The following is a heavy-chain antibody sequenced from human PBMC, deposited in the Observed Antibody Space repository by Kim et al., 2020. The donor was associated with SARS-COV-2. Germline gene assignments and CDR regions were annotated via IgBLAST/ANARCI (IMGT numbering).Heavy chain of an antibody. D-gene: IGHD3-9*01. CDR3: ARFEGYGMDV. J-gene: IGHJ6*02. V-gene: IGHV3-21*01. CDR1: GFTFSTYS. CDR2: ISTSSSYI. Sequence: GGSLRLSCAASGFTFSTYSMNWVRQAPGKGLEWVSSISTSSSYIYYADLAKGRFTISRDNAKSSLFLQMNSLRVEDTVVYYCARFEGYGMDVWGQGTTVT.